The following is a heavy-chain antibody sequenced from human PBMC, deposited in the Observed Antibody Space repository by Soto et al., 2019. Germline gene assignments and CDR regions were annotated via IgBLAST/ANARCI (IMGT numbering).Heavy chain of an antibody. CDR2: ISGTGGST. Sequence: PGGSLRLSCAASAFTFSTYAMSWVRQAPGKGLEWVSAISGTGGSTYYADSVKGRFTISRDNSKNTLYLQMNSLRAEDTALYYCAKDVTYYYDAAGSNYFDYWGQGPLVIVSS. CDR1: AFTFSTYA. J-gene: IGHJ4*02. V-gene: IGHV3-23*01. CDR3: AKDVTYYYDAAGSNYFDY. D-gene: IGHD3-22*01.